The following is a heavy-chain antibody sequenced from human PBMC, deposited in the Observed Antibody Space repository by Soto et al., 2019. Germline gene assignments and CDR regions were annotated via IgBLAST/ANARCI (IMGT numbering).Heavy chain of an antibody. D-gene: IGHD4-17*01. Sequence: GGSLRLSCAASGFTFSSYGMHWVRQAPGKGLEWVAVISYDGSNKYYADSVKRRFTISRDNSKNTLYLQMHGLRAEDTAVYYCAKDNYGIGMDVWGQGTTVTVSS. CDR3: AKDNYGIGMDV. CDR1: GFTFSSYG. V-gene: IGHV3-30*18. CDR2: ISYDGSNK. J-gene: IGHJ6*02.